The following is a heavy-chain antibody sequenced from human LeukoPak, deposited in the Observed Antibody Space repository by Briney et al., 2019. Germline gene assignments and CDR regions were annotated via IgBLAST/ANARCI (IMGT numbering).Heavy chain of an antibody. CDR3: ARELGDSSGYYPDRYFDL. V-gene: IGHV1-18*01. J-gene: IGHJ2*01. Sequence: ASVKVSCKASGYTFTSYGIIWVRQAPGQGLEWMGWISAYNGNTNYAQKLQGRVTMTTDTSTSTAYMELRSLRSDDTAVYYCARELGDSSGYYPDRYFDLWGRGTLVTVSS. CDR2: ISAYNGNT. CDR1: GYTFTSYG. D-gene: IGHD3-22*01.